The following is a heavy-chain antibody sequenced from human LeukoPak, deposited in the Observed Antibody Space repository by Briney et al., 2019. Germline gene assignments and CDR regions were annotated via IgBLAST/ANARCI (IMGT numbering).Heavy chain of an antibody. CDR2: ISSGGNTI. CDR3: AREGTAMVSFDY. CDR1: GFTFSSYE. J-gene: IGHJ4*02. D-gene: IGHD5-18*01. V-gene: IGHV3-48*03. Sequence: GGALRLSCAASGFTFSSYEMNWVRQAPGKGLEWVSYISSGGNTIYYADSVKGRFTISKDNAKNSLYLKMSSLRAEDTAVYYCAREGTAMVSFDYWGQGTLVTVSS.